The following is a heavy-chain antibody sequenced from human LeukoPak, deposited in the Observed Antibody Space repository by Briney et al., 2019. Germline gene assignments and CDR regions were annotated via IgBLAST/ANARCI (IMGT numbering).Heavy chain of an antibody. V-gene: IGHV1-18*01. CDR1: GYTFTSYG. D-gene: IGHD3-10*01. CDR3: ARTRVRGVIAGRY. Sequence: ASGKLSCTASGYTFTSYGISWVRQAPGQRLGWMGWISAYNGNTDYAQKIQGRVTMTTDTSPSTAYMELRSLRSDGTAVYYCARTRVRGVIAGRYWGEGTLVTVSS. J-gene: IGHJ4*02. CDR2: ISAYNGNT.